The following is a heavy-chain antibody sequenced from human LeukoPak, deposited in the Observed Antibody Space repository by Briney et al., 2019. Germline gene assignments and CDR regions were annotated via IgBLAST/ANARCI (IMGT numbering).Heavy chain of an antibody. V-gene: IGHV3-30*04. CDR2: ISHDGTNE. CDR1: GFTFNNYG. D-gene: IGHD3-16*01. CDR3: ARGALRKLWTLGVD. Sequence: PGGSLRLSCVASGFTFNNYGMHWVRQAPGKGLEWVSLISHDGTNEDYSGSVEGRFTISRDNSKKTVYLQMDSLRSEDTAVYYCARGALRKLWTLGVDWGQGTLVIVSS. J-gene: IGHJ4*02.